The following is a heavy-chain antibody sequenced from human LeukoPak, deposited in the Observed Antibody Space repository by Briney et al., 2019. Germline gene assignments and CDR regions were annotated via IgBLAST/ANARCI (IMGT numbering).Heavy chain of an antibody. D-gene: IGHD3-10*01. CDR1: GGSISSSSYY. CDR3: ARQGVYSGSFDY. CDR2: FYYRGST. V-gene: IGHV4-39*01. Sequence: LETLSLTCTVSGGSISSSSYYWGWIRQPPGKGLEWIGSFYYRGSTYYNPSLKNRVTISVDTSKNQFSLKLSSVTAADTAVYYCARQGVYSGSFDYWGQGTLVTVSS. J-gene: IGHJ4*02.